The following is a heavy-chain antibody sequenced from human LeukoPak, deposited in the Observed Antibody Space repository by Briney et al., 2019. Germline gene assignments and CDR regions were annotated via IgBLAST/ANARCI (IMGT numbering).Heavy chain of an antibody. J-gene: IGHJ6*02. Sequence: GGSLRLSCAASGFTFSSYGMHWVRQAPGKGLEWVAVISYDGSNKYYADSVKGRFTISRDNSKNTLYLQMNSLRAGDTAVCYCAKDIVATTPLNGMDVWGQGTTVTVSS. CDR2: ISYDGSNK. D-gene: IGHD5-12*01. V-gene: IGHV3-30*18. CDR1: GFTFSSYG. CDR3: AKDIVATTPLNGMDV.